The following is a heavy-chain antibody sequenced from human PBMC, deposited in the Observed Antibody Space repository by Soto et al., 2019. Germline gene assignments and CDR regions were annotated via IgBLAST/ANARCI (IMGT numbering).Heavy chain of an antibody. Sequence: SVKVSCKASGGTFSSYAISWVRQAPGQGLEWMGGIIPIFGTANYAQKFQGRVTITADESTSTAYMELSSLRSEDTAVYYCAYALRLVELSYYTAAYYYFGMDVWGQGTTVTVSS. J-gene: IGHJ6*02. CDR2: IIPIFGTA. CDR1: GGTFSSYA. D-gene: IGHD3-16*02. V-gene: IGHV1-69*13. CDR3: AYALRLVELSYYTAAYYYFGMDV.